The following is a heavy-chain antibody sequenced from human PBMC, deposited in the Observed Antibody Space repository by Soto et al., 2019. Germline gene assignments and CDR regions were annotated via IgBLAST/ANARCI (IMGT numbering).Heavy chain of an antibody. CDR2: IYYSGST. Sequence: PSETLSLTCTVSGGSISSSSYYWGWIRQPPGKGLEWIGSIYYSGSTYYNPSLKSRVTISVDTSKNQFSLRLTSVVAADTAVYYCARLTSYHGSGSYYRSHHNYYGTDVWGQGTTVTVSS. CDR3: ARLTSYHGSGSYYRSHHNYYGTDV. CDR1: GGSISSSSYY. V-gene: IGHV4-39*01. D-gene: IGHD3-10*01. J-gene: IGHJ6*02.